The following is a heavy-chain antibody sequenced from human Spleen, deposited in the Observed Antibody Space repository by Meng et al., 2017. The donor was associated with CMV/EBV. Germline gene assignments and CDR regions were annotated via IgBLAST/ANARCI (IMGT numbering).Heavy chain of an antibody. CDR3: ARDGDGYCSSTSCYDY. V-gene: IGHV1-69*04. J-gene: IGHJ4*02. Sequence: GGSCSSYTISWVRQATGQRLEWMGRSIPILGIADYEQKFQGRVTITADKSTSTAYMELSSLRSEDTAVYYCARDGDGYCSSTSCYDYWGQGTLVTVSS. D-gene: IGHD2-2*01. CDR2: SIPILGIA. CDR1: GGSCSSYT.